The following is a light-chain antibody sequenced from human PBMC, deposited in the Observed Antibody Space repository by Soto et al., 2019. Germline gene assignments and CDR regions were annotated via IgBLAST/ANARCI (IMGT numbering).Light chain of an antibody. J-gene: IGKJ5*01. CDR3: QQYGSSPVT. CDR2: GAS. Sequence: EIVLTQSPGTLSLSPGERATLSCRASQTITTLAWYQRKPGQAPRLLIYGASSRATGIPDRFSGSGSGTDFTLTISRLEPEDFAVYYCQQYGSSPVTFGQGTRLEI. CDR1: QTITT. V-gene: IGKV3-20*01.